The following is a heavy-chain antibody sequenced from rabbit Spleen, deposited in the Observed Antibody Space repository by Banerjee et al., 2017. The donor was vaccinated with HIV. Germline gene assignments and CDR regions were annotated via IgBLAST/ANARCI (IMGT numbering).Heavy chain of an antibody. CDR1: GFSFSSSDY. J-gene: IGHJ4*01. V-gene: IGHV1S45*01. CDR3: ARDAGSGAYIDGYFNL. Sequence: QEQLEESGGDLVKPEGSLTLTCKASGFSFSSSDYMCWVRQAPGKGLEWIACIYTGNRKTYYASWAKGRFTISKTSSTTVTLQMTSLTVADTATYFCARDAGSGAYIDGYFNLWGQGTLVTVS. CDR2: IYTGNRKT. D-gene: IGHD8-1*01.